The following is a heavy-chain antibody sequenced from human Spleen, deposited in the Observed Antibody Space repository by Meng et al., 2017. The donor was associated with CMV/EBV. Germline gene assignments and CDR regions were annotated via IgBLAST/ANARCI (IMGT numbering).Heavy chain of an antibody. Sequence: GESLKISCAASGFSFSAYWMHWVRQVPGKGLVWASRINTDGLRTVYADSVKGRFTISRDNSKNTLYLQMSSLRAEDTAVYYCAKSLSSNWYAFGYWGQGTLVTVSS. CDR1: GFSFSAYW. CDR2: INTDGLRT. D-gene: IGHD6-13*01. CDR3: AKSLSSNWYAFGY. V-gene: IGHV3-74*01. J-gene: IGHJ4*02.